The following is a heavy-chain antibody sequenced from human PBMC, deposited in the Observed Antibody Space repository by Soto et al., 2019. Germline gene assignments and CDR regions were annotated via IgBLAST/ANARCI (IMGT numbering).Heavy chain of an antibody. CDR3: ARGRDFWSGYYYYYGMDV. CDR1: GGSFIGYY. CDR2: INHSGST. J-gene: IGHJ6*02. V-gene: IGHV4-34*01. Sequence: SETLSLTCAVYGGSFIGYYWSWIRQPPGKGLEWIGEINHSGSTNYNPSLKSRVTISVDTSKNQFSLKLSSVTAADTAVYYCARGRDFWSGYYYYYGMDVWGQGTTVTVSS. D-gene: IGHD3-3*01.